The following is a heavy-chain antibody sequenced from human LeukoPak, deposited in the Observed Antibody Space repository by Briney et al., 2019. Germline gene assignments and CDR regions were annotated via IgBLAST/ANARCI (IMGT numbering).Heavy chain of an antibody. Sequence: ASVKVSCKVSGYTLTELSMHWVRQAPGKGLEWMGGFDPEDGETIYAQKFQGRVTMTEDTSTDTAYMELSSLRSEDTAVYYCATVRRWFGELRSAFDIWGQGTMVTVSS. CDR3: ATVRRWFGELRSAFDI. V-gene: IGHV1-24*01. J-gene: IGHJ3*02. CDR1: GYTLTELS. CDR2: FDPEDGET. D-gene: IGHD3-10*01.